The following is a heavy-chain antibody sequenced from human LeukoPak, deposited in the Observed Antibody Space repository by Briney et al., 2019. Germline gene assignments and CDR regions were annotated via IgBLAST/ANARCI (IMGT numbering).Heavy chain of an antibody. J-gene: IGHJ4*02. V-gene: IGHV4-59*01. D-gene: IGHD6-19*01. CDR3: AVSSGWYSDYFDY. CDR1: GGSISSYY. Sequence: SETLSLTCTVSGGSISSYYWSWIRQPPGKGLEWIGYIYYSGSTNYNPSLKSRATISVDTSKNQFSLKLSSVTAADTAVYYCAVSSGWYSDYFDYWGQGTLVTVSS. CDR2: IYYSGST.